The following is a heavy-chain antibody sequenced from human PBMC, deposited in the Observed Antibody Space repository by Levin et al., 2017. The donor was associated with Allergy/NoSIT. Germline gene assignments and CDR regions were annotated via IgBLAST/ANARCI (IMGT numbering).Heavy chain of an antibody. V-gene: IGHV3-11*01. CDR3: ARDKLLWFGESPYGMDV. Sequence: LSLTCAASGFTFSDYYMSWIRQAPGKGLEWVSYISSSGSTIYYADSVKGRFTISRDNAKNSLYLQMNSLRAEDTAVYYCARDKLLWFGESPYGMDVWGQGTTVTVSS. J-gene: IGHJ6*02. D-gene: IGHD3-10*01. CDR2: ISSSGSTI. CDR1: GFTFSDYY.